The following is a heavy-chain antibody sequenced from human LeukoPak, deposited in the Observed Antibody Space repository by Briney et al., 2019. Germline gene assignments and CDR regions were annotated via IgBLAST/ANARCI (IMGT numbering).Heavy chain of an antibody. CDR3: ARVIPSGVVRDGFDI. Sequence: PGGSLRLSCAASGFTFSSYSVNWVRQAPGKGLEWVSYISGSGNTIYYADSVKGRFTISRDNAENSLYLQMNSLRAEDTAVYYCARVIPSGVVRDGFDIWGQGTMVTVSS. CDR1: GFTFSSYS. CDR2: ISGSGNTI. V-gene: IGHV3-48*04. D-gene: IGHD2-21*01. J-gene: IGHJ3*02.